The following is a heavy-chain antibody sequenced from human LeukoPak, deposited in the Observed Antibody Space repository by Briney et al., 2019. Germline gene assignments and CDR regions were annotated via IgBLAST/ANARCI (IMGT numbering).Heavy chain of an antibody. Sequence: SETLSLTCTVSGGSISSSSYYWGWIRQPPGKGLEWIGSIYYSGSTYYNPSLKSRVTISVDTSKNQFSLKLSSVTAADTAVYYCAREGYLGYCSSTSCRNQRNWFDPWGQGTLVTVSS. D-gene: IGHD2-2*01. V-gene: IGHV4-39*07. CDR3: AREGYLGYCSSTSCRNQRNWFDP. CDR1: GGSISSSSYY. J-gene: IGHJ5*02. CDR2: IYYSGST.